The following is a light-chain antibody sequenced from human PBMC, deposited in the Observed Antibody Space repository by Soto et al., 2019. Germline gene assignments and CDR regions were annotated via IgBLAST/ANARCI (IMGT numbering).Light chain of an antibody. Sequence: EIVMTQSPATLSVSPGERATLSCRASQSVGSNLAWYQQKPGQAPRLLIYGSPTRATGLPARFSGSGSGTEFTLTISTLQSEDFAIYFCQQYNNWPPDRTFGQGTKVEIK. J-gene: IGKJ1*01. CDR3: QQYNNWPPDRT. CDR2: GSP. V-gene: IGKV3-15*01. CDR1: QSVGSN.